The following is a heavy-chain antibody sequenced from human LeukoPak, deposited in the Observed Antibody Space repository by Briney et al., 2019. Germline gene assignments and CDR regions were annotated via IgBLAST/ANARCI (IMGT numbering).Heavy chain of an antibody. CDR1: GFTLTRYD. V-gene: IGHV1-8*01. CDR3: VRDGEGLAISVNYWFDL. Sequence: ASVKVSCKASGFTLTRYDINWVRQATGQGLEWMGWMNPNNGNTGYAQTFQGRVTMTRDTFTSTAYMELRSLTSEDTAVYYCVRDGEGLAISVNYWFDLWGQGTLVIVSS. D-gene: IGHD3-10*01. J-gene: IGHJ5*02. CDR2: MNPNNGNT.